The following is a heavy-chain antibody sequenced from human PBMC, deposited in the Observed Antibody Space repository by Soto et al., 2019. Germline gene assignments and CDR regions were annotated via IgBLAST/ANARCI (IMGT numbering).Heavy chain of an antibody. D-gene: IGHD6-19*01. J-gene: IGHJ3*02. CDR1: GFTFSDYY. CDR3: ASDQVAVAGDAFDI. CDR2: ISSSGSTI. V-gene: IGHV3-11*01. Sequence: GGSLRLSCAASGFTFSDYYMSWIRQAPGKGLEWVSYISSSGSTIYYADSVKGRFTISRDNAKNSLYLQMNSLRAEDTAVYYCASDQVAVAGDAFDIWGQGTMVTVSS.